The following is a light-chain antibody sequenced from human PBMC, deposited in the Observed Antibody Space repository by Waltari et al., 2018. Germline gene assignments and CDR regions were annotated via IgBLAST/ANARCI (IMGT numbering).Light chain of an antibody. Sequence: EIVLTQSPATLSVSPGERATLSCRASESVNSDLAWYQQKPGQAPRLLIYGASTRATGISARFSGSGSGTELTLTISSLQSEDFAVYSCQQYHSWPLTFGGGTKVEIK. J-gene: IGKJ4*01. CDR3: QQYHSWPLT. CDR1: ESVNSD. CDR2: GAS. V-gene: IGKV3-15*01.